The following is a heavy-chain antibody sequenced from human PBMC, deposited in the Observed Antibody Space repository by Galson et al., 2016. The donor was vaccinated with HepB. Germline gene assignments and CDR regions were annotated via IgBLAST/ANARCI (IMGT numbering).Heavy chain of an antibody. V-gene: IGHV1-2*02. CDR3: ARDPYSSGEREDY. D-gene: IGHD6-19*01. J-gene: IGHJ4*02. Sequence: SVKVSCKASGYTFTDYSIHWVRRGPGQGLEWMGWINPKSGGTNYAQKFQGRITMTGDTSISTAYMELSSLRSDDTAVYYCARDPYSSGEREDYWGQGTLVTVSS. CDR1: GYTFTDYS. CDR2: INPKSGGT.